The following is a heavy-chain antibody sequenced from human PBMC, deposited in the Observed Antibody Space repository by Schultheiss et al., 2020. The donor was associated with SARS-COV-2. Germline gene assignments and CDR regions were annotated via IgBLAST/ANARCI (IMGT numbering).Heavy chain of an antibody. J-gene: IGHJ6*02. CDR2: IYHSGST. V-gene: IGHV4-39*07. Sequence: SETLSLTCAVSGGSISSGDYYWSWIRQPPGKGLEWIGSIYHSGSTYYNPSLKSRVTISVDKSKNQFSLNLSSVTAADTAVYYCARNTLSWVSDGVLHRYGMDVWGQGTTVTVSS. CDR3: ARNTLSWVSDGVLHRYGMDV. D-gene: IGHD4/OR15-4a*01. CDR1: GGSISSGDYY.